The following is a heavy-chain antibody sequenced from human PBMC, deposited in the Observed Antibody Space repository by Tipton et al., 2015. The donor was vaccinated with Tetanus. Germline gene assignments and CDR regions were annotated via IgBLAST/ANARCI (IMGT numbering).Heavy chain of an antibody. CDR2: IYYSGST. Sequence: TLSLTCTVSGGSISSTAHYWGWIRQPPGKGLEWIGSIYYSGSTYYNPSLKSRVTISVDTSKNQFSLRLSSVTAAETAVYYCARLYCSSTSCSYWYFDLWGRGTLVTVSS. CDR3: ARLYCSSTSCSYWYFDL. V-gene: IGHV4-39*01. J-gene: IGHJ2*01. CDR1: GGSISSTAHY. D-gene: IGHD2-2*01.